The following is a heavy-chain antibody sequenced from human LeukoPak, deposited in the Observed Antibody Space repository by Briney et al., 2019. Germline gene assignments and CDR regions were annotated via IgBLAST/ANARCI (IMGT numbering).Heavy chain of an antibody. CDR1: GGAFSSYA. J-gene: IGHJ4*02. Sequence: GASVKVSCKASGGAFSSYAISWVRQAPGQGLEWMGRIIPIFGIANYAQKFQGRVTMTTDTSTSTAYMELTSLRSDDTAVYYCARVYSTNYYGSGDRPFLFDYWGQGTVVTVSS. V-gene: IGHV1-69*04. CDR3: ARVYSTNYYGSGDRPFLFDY. CDR2: IIPIFGIA. D-gene: IGHD3-10*01.